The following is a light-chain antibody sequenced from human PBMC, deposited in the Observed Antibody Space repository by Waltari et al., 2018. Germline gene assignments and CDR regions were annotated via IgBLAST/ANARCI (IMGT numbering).Light chain of an antibody. V-gene: IGLV2-14*01. J-gene: IGLJ2*01. CDR3: TSYTSTSTLV. CDR2: EVT. CDR1: SSDVGGHTF. Sequence: QSALTQPALVSGSPGQSHTISCTATSSDVGGHTFVSCYQQPPGKAPKLMIYEVTNRPSGVSYRFSGSKSGNTASLTISGLQVEEEADYYCTSYTSTSTLVFGGGTKLTVL.